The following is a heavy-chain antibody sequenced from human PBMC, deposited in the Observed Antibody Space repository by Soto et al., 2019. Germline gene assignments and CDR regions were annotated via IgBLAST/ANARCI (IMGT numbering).Heavy chain of an antibody. CDR2: INSDGGST. Sequence: GGSLRLSCAASGFTFSTYWMHWVRQVPGKGLVWVSRINSDGGSTTYADSVKGRFTISRDNTKSTLYLQLSSLRVEDTAVYYCASSLLTPFDYWGQGTLVTVSS. D-gene: IGHD7-27*01. J-gene: IGHJ4*02. V-gene: IGHV3-74*01. CDR1: GFTFSTYW. CDR3: ASSLLTPFDY.